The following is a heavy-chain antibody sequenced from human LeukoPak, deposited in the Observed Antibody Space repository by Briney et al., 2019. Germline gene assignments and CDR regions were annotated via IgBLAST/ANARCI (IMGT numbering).Heavy chain of an antibody. D-gene: IGHD1-26*01. CDR1: GFTFSSYG. Sequence: GGSLRLSCPASGFTFSSYGMHWVRQAPGKGLEWVAVIWYDGSNKYYADSVKGRFTISRDNSKNTLYLRMNSLRAEDTAVYYCARDGIVGATSAFDIWGQGTMVTVSS. CDR2: IWYDGSNK. V-gene: IGHV3-33*01. J-gene: IGHJ3*02. CDR3: ARDGIVGATSAFDI.